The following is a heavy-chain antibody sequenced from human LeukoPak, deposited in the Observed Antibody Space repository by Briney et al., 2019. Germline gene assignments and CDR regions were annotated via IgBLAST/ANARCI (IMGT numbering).Heavy chain of an antibody. V-gene: IGHV1-46*01. CDR2: INPSGGAT. D-gene: IGHD1-7*01. J-gene: IGHJ6*02. CDR1: GYSFTSFY. CDR3: ARVELNYGMDV. Sequence: GASVRVSCKASGYSFTSFYMHWVRQAPGQGPEWMGLINPSGGATSYAQKFQGRVTMTRATSTSTVYMELSSLRSEDTAVYYCARVELNYGMDVWGQGTTVTVSS.